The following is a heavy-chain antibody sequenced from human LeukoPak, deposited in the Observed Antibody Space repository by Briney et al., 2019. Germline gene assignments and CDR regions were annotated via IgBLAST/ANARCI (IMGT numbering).Heavy chain of an antibody. Sequence: GGSLRLSCAASGFTFSSYWMSWVRQAPGKGLEWVANIKQDGSEKYYVDSVKGRFTISRDNAKNSLYLQMNSLRAEDTAVYYCARGDVVVPAYNWFDPWGQGTLVTVSS. CDR2: IKQDGSEK. D-gene: IGHD2-2*01. CDR3: ARGDVVVPAYNWFDP. J-gene: IGHJ5*02. CDR1: GFTFSSYW. V-gene: IGHV3-7*01.